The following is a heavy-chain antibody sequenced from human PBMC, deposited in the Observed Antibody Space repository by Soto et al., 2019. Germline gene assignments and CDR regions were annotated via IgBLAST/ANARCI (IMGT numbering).Heavy chain of an antibody. V-gene: IGHV4-61*08. J-gene: IGHJ4*02. CDR1: GGSVSSGDYF. CDR3: ARALHFTLWNGYFDF. CDR2: IYYTGST. Sequence: PSETLSLTCTVSGGSVSSGDYFWSWIRHPPGKGLEWIGHIYYTGSTNYNPSLKSRVTISIDTSKNQFSLKLKSVTAADTAVYYCARALHFTLWNGYFDFWGQGTLVTVSS. D-gene: IGHD3-3*01.